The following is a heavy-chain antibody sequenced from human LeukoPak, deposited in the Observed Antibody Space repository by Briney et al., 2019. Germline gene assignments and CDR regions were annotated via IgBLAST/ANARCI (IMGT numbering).Heavy chain of an antibody. CDR2: IYYSGST. D-gene: IGHD7-27*01. J-gene: IGHJ4*02. CDR1: GGSISSGGYY. Sequence: SETLSLTCTVSGGSISSGGYYWSWIRQHPGKGLEWIGYIYYSGSTYYNPSLKSRVAISVDTSKNQFSLKLCSVTAADTAVYYCARLGTGGHYYFDYWGQGTLGTVSS. CDR3: ARLGTGGHYYFDY. V-gene: IGHV4-31*03.